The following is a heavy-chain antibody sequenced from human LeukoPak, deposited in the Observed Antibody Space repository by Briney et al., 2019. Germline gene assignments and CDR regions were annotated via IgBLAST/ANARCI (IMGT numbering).Heavy chain of an antibody. CDR1: GFTFSSYA. D-gene: IGHD3-9*01. J-gene: IGHJ4*02. CDR2: ISSSGSTI. Sequence: SGGSLXLSCAASGFTFSSYAMSWVRQAPGKGLEWVSYISSSGSTIYYADSVKGRFTISRDNAKNSLYLQMNSLRAEDTAVYYCARSFEAHRPYYDILTGIGPFDYWGQGTLVTVSS. V-gene: IGHV3-48*04. CDR3: ARSFEAHRPYYDILTGIGPFDY.